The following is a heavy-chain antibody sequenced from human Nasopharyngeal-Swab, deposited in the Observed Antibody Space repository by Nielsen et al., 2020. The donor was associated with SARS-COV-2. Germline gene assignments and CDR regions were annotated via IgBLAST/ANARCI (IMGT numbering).Heavy chain of an antibody. CDR1: GFTFSSYW. D-gene: IGHD3-22*01. J-gene: IGHJ1*01. V-gene: IGHV3-74*01. CDR2: INSDGSST. CDR3: ARVPRWYYDSSGYYYEDEYFQH. Sequence: GESLKISCAASGFTFSSYWMHWVRQAPGKGLVWVSRINSDGSSTSYADSVKGRFTISRDNAKNTLYLQMNSLRAEDTAVYYCARVPRWYYDSSGYYYEDEYFQHWGQGTLVTVSS.